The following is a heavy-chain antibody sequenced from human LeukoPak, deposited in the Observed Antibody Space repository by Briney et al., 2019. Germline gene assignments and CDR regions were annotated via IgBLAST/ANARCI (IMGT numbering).Heavy chain of an antibody. CDR3: ARDLRFYDSSGYGFFDY. J-gene: IGHJ4*02. V-gene: IGHV3-21*01. CDR2: ISSSSSYI. CDR1: GFTFSSYS. D-gene: IGHD3-22*01. Sequence: PGGSLRLSCAASGFTFSSYSMNWVRQAPGKGLEWVSSISSSSSYIYYADSVKGRFTISRDNAKNSLYLQMNSLRAEDTAVYYCARDLRFYDSSGYGFFDYWGQGTLVTVSS.